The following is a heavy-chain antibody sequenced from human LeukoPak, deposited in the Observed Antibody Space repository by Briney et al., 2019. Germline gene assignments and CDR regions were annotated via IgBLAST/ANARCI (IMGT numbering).Heavy chain of an antibody. CDR3: ARVHTGYSSGWYRY. D-gene: IGHD6-19*01. J-gene: IGHJ4*02. Sequence: ASVKVSCKASGYTFTGYYMHWVRQAPGQGLEWMGWINPNSGGTNYAQKFQGRVTMTRDTSISTAYMELSRLRSDDTAVYYCARVHTGYSSGWYRYWGQGTLVTVSS. CDR2: INPNSGGT. CDR1: GYTFTGYY. V-gene: IGHV1-2*02.